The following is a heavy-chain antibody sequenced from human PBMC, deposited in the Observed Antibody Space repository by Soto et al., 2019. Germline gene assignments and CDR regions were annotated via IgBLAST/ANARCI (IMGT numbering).Heavy chain of an antibody. V-gene: IGHV1-2*04. CDR1: GYSFTGYY. CDR3: ARVRHSSGWTRGTFDI. J-gene: IGHJ3*02. D-gene: IGHD6-19*01. CDR2: INPNSGGT. Sequence: ASVKVSCKASGYSFTGYYMHWVRQAPGQGLEWMGWINPNSGGTNYAQKFQGWVTMTRDTSISTAYMELSRLRSDDTAVYYCARVRHSSGWTRGTFDIWGQGTMVTV.